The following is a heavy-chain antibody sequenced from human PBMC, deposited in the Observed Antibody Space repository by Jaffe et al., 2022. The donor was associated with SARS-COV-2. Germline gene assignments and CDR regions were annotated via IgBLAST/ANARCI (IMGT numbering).Heavy chain of an antibody. Sequence: QVQLVESGGGVVQPGRSLRLSCAASGFTFSSYGMHWVRQAPGKGLEWVAVISYDGSNKYYADSVKGRFTISRDNSKNTLYLQMNSLRAEDTAVYYCAKDYCSGGSCYEDFDYWGQGTLVTVSS. CDR2: ISYDGSNK. D-gene: IGHD2-15*01. CDR1: GFTFSSYG. V-gene: IGHV3-30*18. J-gene: IGHJ4*02. CDR3: AKDYCSGGSCYEDFDY.